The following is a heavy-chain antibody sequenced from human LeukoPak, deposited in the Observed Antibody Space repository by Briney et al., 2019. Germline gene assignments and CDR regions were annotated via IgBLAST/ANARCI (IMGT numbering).Heavy chain of an antibody. CDR2: INHSGST. CDR3: ARVSAAAGEGYYFDY. Sequence: SETPSLTCAVYGGSFSGYYWSWIRQPPGKGLEWIGEINHSGSTDYNPSLKSRVTISVDTSKNQFSLKLSSVTAADTAVYYCARVSAAAGEGYYFDYWGQGTLVTVSS. CDR1: GGSFSGYY. V-gene: IGHV4-34*01. D-gene: IGHD6-13*01. J-gene: IGHJ4*02.